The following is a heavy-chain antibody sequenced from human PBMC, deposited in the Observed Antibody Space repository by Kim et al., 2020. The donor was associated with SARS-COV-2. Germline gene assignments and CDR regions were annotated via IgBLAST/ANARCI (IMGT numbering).Heavy chain of an antibody. J-gene: IGHJ5*02. Sequence: GGSLRLSCAASGFTFSSYGMHWVRQAPGKGLEWVAVISYDGSNKYYADSVKGRFTISRDNSKNTLYLQMNSLRAEDTAVYYCAKEHDSSSESELRFDPWGQGTLVTVSS. CDR3: AKEHDSSSESELRFDP. V-gene: IGHV3-30*18. D-gene: IGHD6-13*01. CDR2: ISYDGSNK. CDR1: GFTFSSYG.